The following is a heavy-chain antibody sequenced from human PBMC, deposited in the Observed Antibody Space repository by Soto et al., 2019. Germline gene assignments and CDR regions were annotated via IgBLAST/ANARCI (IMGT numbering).Heavy chain of an antibody. CDR3: ARDHYGSGSQYYYYYYGMDV. CDR1: GGTFSSYA. CDR2: IIPIFGTA. V-gene: IGHV1-69*13. D-gene: IGHD3-10*01. Sequence: SVKVSCKASGGTFSSYAISWVRQAPGQGLEWLGGIIPIFGTANYAQKFQGRVTITADESTSTAYMELSSLRSDDTAVYYCARDHYGSGSQYYYYYYGMDVWGQGTTVTVSS. J-gene: IGHJ6*02.